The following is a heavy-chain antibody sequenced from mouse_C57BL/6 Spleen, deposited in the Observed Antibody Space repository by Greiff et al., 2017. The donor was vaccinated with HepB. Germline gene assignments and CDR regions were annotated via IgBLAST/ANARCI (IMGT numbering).Heavy chain of an antibody. J-gene: IGHJ2*01. CDR2: IYPGDGDT. Sequence: QVQLQQSGPELVKPGASVKISCKASGYAFSSSWMNWVKQRPGKGLEWIGRIYPGDGDTNYNGKFKGKATLTADKSSSTAYMQLSSLTSEDSAVYVCARSTPGYFDYWGQGTTLTVSS. CDR3: ARSTPGYFDY. CDR1: GYAFSSSW. V-gene: IGHV1-82*01.